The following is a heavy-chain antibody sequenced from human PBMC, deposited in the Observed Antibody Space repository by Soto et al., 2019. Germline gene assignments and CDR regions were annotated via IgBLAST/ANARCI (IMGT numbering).Heavy chain of an antibody. CDR2: ISGSGGTT. J-gene: IGHJ4*02. V-gene: IGHV3-23*01. Sequence: SLRLSCAASGFTFSSYAMSWVRQAPGKGLEWVSVISGSGGTTYYADSVKGRFTISRDNSKNTLYLQMNGLRAEDTAVYYCATTVTAYFDYWGQGTLVTVSS. CDR3: ATTVTAYFDY. D-gene: IGHD4-17*01. CDR1: GFTFSSYA.